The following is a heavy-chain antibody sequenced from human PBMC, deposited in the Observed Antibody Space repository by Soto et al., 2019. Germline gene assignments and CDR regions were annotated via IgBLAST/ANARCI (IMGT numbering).Heavy chain of an antibody. Sequence: PGGSLRLSCAASGFTFSSYSMNWVRQAPGKGLEWVSSISSSSSYIYYADSVKGRFTISRDNAKNSLYLQMNSLRAEDTAVYYCARDETQGLPIAYWGQGTLVTVSS. CDR3: ARDETQGLPIAY. J-gene: IGHJ4*02. CDR2: ISSSSSYI. D-gene: IGHD2-21*02. CDR1: GFTFSSYS. V-gene: IGHV3-21*01.